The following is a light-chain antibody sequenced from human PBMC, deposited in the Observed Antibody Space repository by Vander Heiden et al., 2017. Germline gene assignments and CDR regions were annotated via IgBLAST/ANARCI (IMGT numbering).Light chain of an antibody. CDR2: DVS. V-gene: IGLV2-14*03. CDR1: SSDVGGYNY. Sequence: QSALTQPASVSGSPGQSITISCTGTSSDVGGYNYVSWYQQHPGKAPKLMIYDVSNRPSGVSNRFSGSKSGNTASLTISGLQAEDEAYYYCSSYTSSSIVVFGGGTKLTVL. CDR3: SSYTSSSIVV. J-gene: IGLJ2*01.